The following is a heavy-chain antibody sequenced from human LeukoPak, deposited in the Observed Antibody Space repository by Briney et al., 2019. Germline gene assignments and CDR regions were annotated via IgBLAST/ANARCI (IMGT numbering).Heavy chain of an antibody. J-gene: IGHJ3*02. V-gene: IGHV1-2*02. CDR2: INPNCGGK. CDR3: ARETSGWNEKLNNGYAFHI. D-gene: IGHD6-19*01. CDR1: GYTFTAYY. Sequence: GASVKLSCKASGYTFTAYYMHWVRQAPGQGLEWMGWINPNCGGKNYAQKFQGRVTLTGDTSISTAYMELSRLRSDDTAVYYCARETSGWNEKLNNGYAFHIWGQGTMVTASS.